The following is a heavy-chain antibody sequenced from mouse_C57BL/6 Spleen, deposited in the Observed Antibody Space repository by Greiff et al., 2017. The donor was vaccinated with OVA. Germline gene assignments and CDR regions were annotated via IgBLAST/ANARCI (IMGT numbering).Heavy chain of an antibody. D-gene: IGHD1-1*01. J-gene: IGHJ1*03. Sequence: VQLQESGAELVKPGASVKMSCKASGYTFTTYPIEWMKQNHGKSLEWIGNFHPYNDDTKYNEKFKGKATLTVEKSSSTVYLELSRLTSDDSAVYYCARGYYGSSPGYFDVWGTGTTVTVSS. CDR2: FHPYNDDT. CDR3: ARGYYGSSPGYFDV. V-gene: IGHV1-47*01. CDR1: GYTFTTYP.